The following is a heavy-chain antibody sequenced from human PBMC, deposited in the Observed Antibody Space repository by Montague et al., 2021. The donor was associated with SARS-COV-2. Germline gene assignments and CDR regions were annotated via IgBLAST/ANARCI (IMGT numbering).Heavy chain of an antibody. Sequence: SETLSLTCAVYGESFSGHYWTWIRQPPGKGLEGIGEIYHPGSTNYNPSLKSRVTISVDTSKNQFSLKLRSVTAADTAVYYCARGWIELSMIVVVMTGASYYMDVWGKGTTVTVPS. CDR1: GESFSGHY. CDR2: IYHPGST. V-gene: IGHV4-34*01. J-gene: IGHJ6*03. D-gene: IGHD3-22*01. CDR3: ARGWIELSMIVVVMTGASYYMDV.